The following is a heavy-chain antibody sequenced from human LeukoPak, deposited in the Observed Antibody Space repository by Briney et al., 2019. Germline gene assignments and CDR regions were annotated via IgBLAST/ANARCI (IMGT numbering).Heavy chain of an antibody. CDR2: ISWDGGST. Sequence: GGSLRLSCAASGFTFDDYTMHWVRQAPGKGLEWVSLISWDGGSTYYADSVKGRFTISRDNSKNSLYLQMNSLRTEDTALYYCAKMFGVANILGPLDYWGQGTLVTVSS. J-gene: IGHJ4*02. V-gene: IGHV3-43*01. CDR3: AKMFGVANILGPLDY. CDR1: GFTFDDYT. D-gene: IGHD3-3*01.